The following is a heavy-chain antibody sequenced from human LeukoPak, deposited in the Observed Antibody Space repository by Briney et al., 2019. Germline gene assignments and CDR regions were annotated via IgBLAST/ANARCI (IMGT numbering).Heavy chain of an antibody. CDR1: GYNFSNYW. CDR3: VRLYDFDSSGYYSGDY. Sequence: GESLQISCKTSGYNFSNYWIGWVRQMPGKGLEWMGIIFPGDSYTKYSPSFQGQVTISVDKSISTAYLQWSSLKASDTAMYYCVRLYDFDSSGYYSGDYWGQGTLVTVSS. V-gene: IGHV5-51*01. D-gene: IGHD3-22*01. J-gene: IGHJ4*02. CDR2: IFPGDSYT.